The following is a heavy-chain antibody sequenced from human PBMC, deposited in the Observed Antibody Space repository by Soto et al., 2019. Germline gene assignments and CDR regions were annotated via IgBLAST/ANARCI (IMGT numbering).Heavy chain of an antibody. Sequence: PSETLSLTCTVSGGSISSYYWSWIRQPPGNGLEWIWFIFYSGSTNYNPSLKSRVTLSVDTSKNLFSLKLSSVTAADTAVYYCARRWGYTFDYWGQGTLVT. CDR1: GGSISSYY. CDR3: ARRWGYTFDY. V-gene: IGHV4-59*08. J-gene: IGHJ4*02. D-gene: IGHD5-12*01. CDR2: IFYSGST.